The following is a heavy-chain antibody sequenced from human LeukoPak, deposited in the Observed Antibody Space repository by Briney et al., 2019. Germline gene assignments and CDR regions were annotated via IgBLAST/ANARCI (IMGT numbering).Heavy chain of an antibody. D-gene: IGHD6-13*01. CDR3: AKDVGSYSSSSYYDY. V-gene: IGHV3-9*01. CDR2: ISWNSGSI. J-gene: IGHJ4*02. CDR1: GFTFDDYA. Sequence: GGSLRLSCAASGFTFDDYAMHWVRQAPGKGLEWVSGISWNSGSIGYADSVKGRFTISRDNAKNSLYLQMNSLRAEDRALYYCAKDVGSYSSSSYYDYWGQGTLVTVSS.